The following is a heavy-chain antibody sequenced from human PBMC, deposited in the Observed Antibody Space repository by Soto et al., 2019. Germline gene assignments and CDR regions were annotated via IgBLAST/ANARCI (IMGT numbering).Heavy chain of an antibody. D-gene: IGHD3-10*01. CDR1: GFTFSSYA. J-gene: IGHJ4*02. V-gene: IGHV3-23*01. Sequence: EVQLLESGGGLVQPGGSLRLSCAASGFTFSSYAMSWVRQAPGKGLEWVSAISGSGGSTYYADSVKGRFTLSRDNSMNRLYLRKNCLRAEDTGVDFCAKVREAARVLGYWGQGTLVTASS. CDR2: ISGSGGST. CDR3: AKVREAARVLGY.